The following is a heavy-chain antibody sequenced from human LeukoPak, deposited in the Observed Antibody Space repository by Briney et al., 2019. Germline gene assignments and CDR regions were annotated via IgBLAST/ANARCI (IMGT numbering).Heavy chain of an antibody. CDR1: GGSISSGSYY. V-gene: IGHV4-61*02. D-gene: IGHD3-10*01. CDR3: ARGAYFYGSGINWFDP. J-gene: IGHJ5*02. Sequence: SETLSLTCTVSGGSISSGSYYWSWIRQPAGKGLEWIGRIYTSGSTNYNPSLKSRVTMSVDTSKNQFSLKLSSVTAADTAVYYCARGAYFYGSGINWFDPWGQGTLVTVSS. CDR2: IYTSGST.